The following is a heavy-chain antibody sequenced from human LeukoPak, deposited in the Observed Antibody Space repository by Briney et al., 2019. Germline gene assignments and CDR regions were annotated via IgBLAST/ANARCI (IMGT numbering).Heavy chain of an antibody. CDR2: IYHSGST. Sequence: PSETLSLTCAASGGSISSGAYSWSWIRPPPGKGLEWNGYIYHSGSTYYNPSLKSRVTMSVDTSKNKFSLKLSSVTAADTAVYCCARPYYDSSGYYHDAFDIWGQGTMVTVSS. D-gene: IGHD3-22*01. V-gene: IGHV4-30-4*07. J-gene: IGHJ3*02. CDR1: GGSISSGAYS. CDR3: ARPYYDSSGYYHDAFDI.